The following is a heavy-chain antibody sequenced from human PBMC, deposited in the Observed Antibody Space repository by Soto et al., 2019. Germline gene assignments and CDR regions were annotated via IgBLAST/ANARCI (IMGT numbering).Heavy chain of an antibody. Sequence: PSETLSLTCTVSGGSISGYYWSWVRQSAGKGLEWIGRIYTSGSTNHNPSLESRVTMSIDTSNNQFSLRLSSVTAADTAVYYCARDGTMVRHGLDVWGRGTTVTVSS. V-gene: IGHV4-4*07. J-gene: IGHJ6*02. CDR2: IYTSGST. CDR1: GGSISGYY. D-gene: IGHD3-10*01. CDR3: ARDGTMVRHGLDV.